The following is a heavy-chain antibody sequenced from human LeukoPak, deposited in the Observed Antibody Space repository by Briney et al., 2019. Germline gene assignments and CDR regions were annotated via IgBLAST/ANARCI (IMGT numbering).Heavy chain of an antibody. V-gene: IGHV4-59*08. CDR1: GGSISSYY. Sequence: SETLSLTCTVSGGSISSYYWSWIRQPPGKGLEWIGYIYYSGSTKYNPSLKSRVTISVDTSENQFSLKLSSVAAADTAVYYCARGARAGYNLEPFDYWGQGTLVTVSS. CDR2: IYYSGST. D-gene: IGHD5-24*01. CDR3: ARGARAGYNLEPFDY. J-gene: IGHJ4*02.